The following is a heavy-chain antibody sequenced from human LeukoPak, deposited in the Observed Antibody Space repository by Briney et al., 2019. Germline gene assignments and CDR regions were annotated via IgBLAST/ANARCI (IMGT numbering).Heavy chain of an antibody. J-gene: IGHJ4*02. CDR1: GFTFSSYA. CDR3: ALTPLRYFDWLLGGGDY. CDR2: ISGSGGST. D-gene: IGHD3-9*01. Sequence: GGSLRLSCAASGFTFSSYAMSWVRQAPGKGLEWVSAISGSGGSTYYADSVKGRFTISRDNSKNTLYLQMNSLRAEDTAVYYRALTPLRYFDWLLGGGDYWGQGTLVTVSS. V-gene: IGHV3-23*01.